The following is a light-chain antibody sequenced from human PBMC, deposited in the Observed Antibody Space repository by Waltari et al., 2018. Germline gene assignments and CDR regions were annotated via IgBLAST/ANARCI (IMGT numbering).Light chain of an antibody. CDR3: QQYYNWPPQ. Sequence: ELVLPRSQPTLSVSPGDRATHSGRASQSVSNNLAWYQQKRGQAPQVLIYGASTRATGIPARFSGSGSGTEFTLIISSLQSEDSADYYCQQYYNWPPQFGQGTKLEIK. CDR1: QSVSNN. V-gene: IGKV3-15*01. CDR2: GAS. J-gene: IGKJ2*01.